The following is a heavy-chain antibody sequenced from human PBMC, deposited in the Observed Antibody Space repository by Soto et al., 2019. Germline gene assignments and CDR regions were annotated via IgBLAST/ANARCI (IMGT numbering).Heavy chain of an antibody. D-gene: IGHD2-2*01. CDR3: AKDVRGHYCTPTSCLYFFHS. J-gene: IGHJ4*02. CDR2: ISDSGST. CDR1: GFSFNNYA. V-gene: IGHV3-23*01. Sequence: EVQLLESGGGLVQPGGSLRLSCAASGFSFNNYAMNWVRQAPGQGLEWVSTISDSGSTYYADSVKGRFTISRDNSKNTLYLQMKSLRAEDTAVYFCAKDVRGHYCTPTSCLYFFHSWGRGTLVTVSS.